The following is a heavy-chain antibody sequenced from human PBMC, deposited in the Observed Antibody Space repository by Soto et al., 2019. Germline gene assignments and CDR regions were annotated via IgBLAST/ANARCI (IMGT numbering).Heavy chain of an antibody. Sequence: QVQLVESGGGVVQPGTSLRLSCTASGFTFSNYGMHWVRQAPDKGLEWVAIIWYDGSKTYYADSVKGRFTISRDNSRNTVYLQMNDLRVEDAAVYYCAYGSGRFRNPDYWGQGALVTVSS. CDR1: GFTFSNYG. CDR3: AYGSGRFRNPDY. J-gene: IGHJ4*02. D-gene: IGHD3-10*01. CDR2: IWYDGSKT. V-gene: IGHV3-33*01.